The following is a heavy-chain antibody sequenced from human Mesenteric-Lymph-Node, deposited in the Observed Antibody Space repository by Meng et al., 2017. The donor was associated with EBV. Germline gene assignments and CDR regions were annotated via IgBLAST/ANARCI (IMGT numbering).Heavy chain of an antibody. CDR2: IFRSGSN. CDR1: SCSITNSNG. V-gene: IGHV4-4*02. D-gene: IGHD3-16*02. Sequence: QLDRWQSGSGMVEPSVTLSCNVPVFSCSITNSNGWRWVRQPAREGLHWIGKIFRSGSNNYNPSLKSQVTISVDESKNQFSLKINSLTAADTAVYSCARITFGGAIGDWGQGTLVTVSS. CDR3: ARITFGGAIGD. J-gene: IGHJ4*02.